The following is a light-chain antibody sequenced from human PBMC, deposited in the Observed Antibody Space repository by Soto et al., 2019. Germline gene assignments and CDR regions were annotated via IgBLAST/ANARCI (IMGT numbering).Light chain of an antibody. Sequence: EILLTQSPATLSLSPGERATLSCRASQSVSSSYLAWYQQKPGQAPRLLIHGASSRATGIPDRFSGSGSGTDFTLTISRLEPEDFALYYCQQYGSSQITFGQGTRLEIK. J-gene: IGKJ5*01. CDR3: QQYGSSQIT. CDR1: QSVSSSY. CDR2: GAS. V-gene: IGKV3-20*01.